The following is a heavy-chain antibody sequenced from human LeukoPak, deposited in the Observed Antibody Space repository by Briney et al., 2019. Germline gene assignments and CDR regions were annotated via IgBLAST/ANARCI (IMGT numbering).Heavy chain of an antibody. Sequence: QPGGSLRLSCAASGFTFSSYAMSWVRQAPGMGLQWVSAISGSGGSTYYADYVKGRFTISRDNSKNTLYLQMNSLRAEDTDVYYCAKALGYCSSTSCFFDYWGQGTLVTVSS. CDR2: ISGSGGST. D-gene: IGHD2-2*01. CDR1: GFTFSSYA. CDR3: AKALGYCSSTSCFFDY. J-gene: IGHJ4*02. V-gene: IGHV3-23*01.